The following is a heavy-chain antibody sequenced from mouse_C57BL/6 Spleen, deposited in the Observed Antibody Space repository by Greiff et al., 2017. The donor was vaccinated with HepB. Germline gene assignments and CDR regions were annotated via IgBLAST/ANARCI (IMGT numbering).Heavy chain of an antibody. Sequence: QVQLQQPGAELVKPGASVKMSCKASGYTFTSYWITWVKQRPGQGLEWIGDIYPGSGSTNYNEKFKSKATLTVDTSSSTAYMQLSSLTSEYSAVYYCARGSHGYWYFDVWGTGTTVTVSS. CDR2: IYPGSGST. CDR3: ARGSHGYWYFDV. CDR1: GYTFTSYW. V-gene: IGHV1-55*01. J-gene: IGHJ1*03.